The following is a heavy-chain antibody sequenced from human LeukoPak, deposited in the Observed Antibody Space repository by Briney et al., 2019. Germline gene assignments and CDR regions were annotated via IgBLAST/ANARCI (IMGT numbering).Heavy chain of an antibody. CDR1: GFTFSSYA. CDR3: ARSMIVVVITAALDY. Sequence: GGSLRLSCAASGFTFSSYAMHWVRQAPGKGLEWVAVISYDGSNKYYADSVKGRFTISRDNSKNTLYLQMNSLRAEDTAVYYCARSMIVVVITAALDYWGQGTLVTVSS. J-gene: IGHJ4*02. D-gene: IGHD3-22*01. V-gene: IGHV3-30*01. CDR2: ISYDGSNK.